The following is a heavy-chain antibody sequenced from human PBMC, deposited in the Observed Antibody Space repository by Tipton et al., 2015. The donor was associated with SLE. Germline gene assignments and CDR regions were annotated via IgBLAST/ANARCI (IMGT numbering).Heavy chain of an antibody. D-gene: IGHD2-2*01. CDR3: ARGVSSRNIVVVPAAIPTGWFDP. V-gene: IGHV3-53*04. CDR2: IYSGGST. J-gene: IGHJ5*02. Sequence: SLRLSCAASGFTVSSNYMSWVRQAPGKGLQWVSVIYSGGSTYCADSVKGRFTISRHNSKNTLYLQMNSLRAEDTAVYYCARGVSSRNIVVVPAAIPTGWFDPWGQGTLVTVSS. CDR1: GFTVSSNY.